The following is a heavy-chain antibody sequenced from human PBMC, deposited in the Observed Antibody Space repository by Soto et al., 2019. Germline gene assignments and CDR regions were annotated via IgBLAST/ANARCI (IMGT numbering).Heavy chain of an antibody. CDR1: GYTFTSYA. V-gene: IGHV1-3*01. CDR3: ARAPLGIIVAPDF. J-gene: IGHJ4*02. Sequence: ASVKVSCKASGYTFTSYAMHWVRQAPGQRLEWMGWINAGNGNTKYSQKFQGRVTITRDTSASTAYMELSSLRSDDTAVYYCARAPLGIIVAPDFWGQGTLVTVSS. D-gene: IGHD3-22*01. CDR2: INAGNGNT.